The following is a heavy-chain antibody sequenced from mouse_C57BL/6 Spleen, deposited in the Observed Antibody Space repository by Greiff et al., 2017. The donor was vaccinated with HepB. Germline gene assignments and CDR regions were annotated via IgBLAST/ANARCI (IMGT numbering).Heavy chain of an antibody. D-gene: IGHD2-4*01. CDR2: INYDGSST. CDR1: GFTFSDYY. Sequence: EVMLVESEGGLVQPGSSMKLSCTASGFTFSDYYMAWVRQVPEKGLEWVANINYDGSSTYYLDSLKSRFIISRDNAKNILYLQMSSLKSEDTATYYCAREYDYHYFDYWGQGTTLTVSS. CDR3: AREYDYHYFDY. V-gene: IGHV5-16*01. J-gene: IGHJ2*01.